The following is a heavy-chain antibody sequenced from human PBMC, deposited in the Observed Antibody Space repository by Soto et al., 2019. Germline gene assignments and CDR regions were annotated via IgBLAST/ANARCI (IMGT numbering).Heavy chain of an antibody. Sequence: GGSLRLSCAASGFTFSSYAMHWVRQAPGTGLEWVEVISYDGSNKYYADSVKGRFTIYRDNANNSLYVQLNSLRVEDTAVYYCVRGGIGYCSGGSCYYTAFDIWG. J-gene: IGHJ3*02. CDR3: VRGGIGYCSGGSCYYTAFDI. V-gene: IGHV3-30-3*01. CDR2: ISYDGSNK. D-gene: IGHD2-15*01. CDR1: GFTFSSYA.